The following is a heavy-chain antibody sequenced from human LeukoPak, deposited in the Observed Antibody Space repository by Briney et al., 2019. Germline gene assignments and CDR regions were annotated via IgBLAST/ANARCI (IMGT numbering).Heavy chain of an antibody. CDR2: ISSSSTYI. Sequence: GGSLRLSCTVSGFTFSTYSMTWVRQAPGKGLEWLSSISSSSTYIYSADSVKGRFTISRDNSKNTLYLQMNSLRAEDTAVYYCAKLGSSSSDWGQGTLVTVSS. CDR1: GFTFSTYS. J-gene: IGHJ4*02. CDR3: AKLGSSSSD. D-gene: IGHD2-2*01. V-gene: IGHV3-21*04.